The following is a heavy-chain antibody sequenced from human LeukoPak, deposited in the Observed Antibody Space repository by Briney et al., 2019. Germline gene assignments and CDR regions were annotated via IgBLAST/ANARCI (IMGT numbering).Heavy chain of an antibody. Sequence: GGSLRLSRAASGFTFSSYWMSWVRQAPGKGLEWVANIKQDGSEKYYVDSVKGRFTISRDNAKSSLYLQMNSLRAEDTAVYYYAIARVPRDDYWGQGTLVTVSS. J-gene: IGHJ4*02. D-gene: IGHD4/OR15-4a*01. CDR2: IKQDGSEK. V-gene: IGHV3-7*01. CDR3: AIARVPRDDY. CDR1: GFTFSSYW.